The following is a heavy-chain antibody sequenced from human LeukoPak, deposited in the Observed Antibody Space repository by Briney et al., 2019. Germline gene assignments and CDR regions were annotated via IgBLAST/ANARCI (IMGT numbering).Heavy chain of an antibody. CDR1: GFTFSNYW. Sequence: PGGSLRLSXAASGFTFSNYWMSWVRQAPGKGPEWVANIKQDESKTYYVDSVKGRFTISRDNAKNSLFLQMNSLRAEDTAVYYCARDASLYCAGDTCYWAFDHWGQGTLVTISS. V-gene: IGHV3-7*01. CDR3: ARDASLYCAGDTCYWAFDH. CDR2: IKQDESKT. D-gene: IGHD2-21*02. J-gene: IGHJ4*02.